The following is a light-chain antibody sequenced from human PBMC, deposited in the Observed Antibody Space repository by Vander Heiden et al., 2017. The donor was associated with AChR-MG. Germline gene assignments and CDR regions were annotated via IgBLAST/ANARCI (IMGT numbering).Light chain of an antibody. J-gene: IGKJ2*01. CDR1: QSVSSY. V-gene: IGKV3-11*01. Sequence: EIVLTQSTATLTLSPGERATLYCSASQSVSSYLAWYQQKPGQAPSLLIYDASTRATGIPARFSGSGSGTDFTLTISSLEPEDFAVYYCQQRSNWPPYTFGQGTKLEIK. CDR2: DAS. CDR3: QQRSNWPPYT.